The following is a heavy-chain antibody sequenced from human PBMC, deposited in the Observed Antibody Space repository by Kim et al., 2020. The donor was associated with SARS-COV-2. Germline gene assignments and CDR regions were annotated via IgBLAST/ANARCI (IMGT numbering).Heavy chain of an antibody. CDR2: IYYSGST. D-gene: IGHD2-8*02. CDR1: GGSISSSSYY. J-gene: IGHJ4*02. CDR3: ASSTFLVLDFDY. V-gene: IGHV4-39*07. Sequence: SETLSLTCTVSGGSISSSSYYWGWIRQPPGKGLEWIGSIYYSGSTYYNPSLKSRVTISVDTSKNQFSLKLSSVTAADTAVYYCASSTFLVLDFDYWGQGTLVTVSS.